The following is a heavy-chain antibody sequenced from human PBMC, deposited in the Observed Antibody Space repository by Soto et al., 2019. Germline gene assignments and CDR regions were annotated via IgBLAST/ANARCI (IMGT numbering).Heavy chain of an antibody. CDR3: AKDLSPRKAAAGTGNFDY. Sequence: PGGSLRLSCAASGFTFSSYAMSWVRQAPGKGLEWVSAISGSGGSTYYADSVKGRFTISRDNSKNTLYLQMNSLRAEDTAVYYCAKDLSPRKAAAGTGNFDYWGQGTLVTVSS. D-gene: IGHD6-13*01. V-gene: IGHV3-23*01. J-gene: IGHJ4*02. CDR1: GFTFSSYA. CDR2: ISGSGGST.